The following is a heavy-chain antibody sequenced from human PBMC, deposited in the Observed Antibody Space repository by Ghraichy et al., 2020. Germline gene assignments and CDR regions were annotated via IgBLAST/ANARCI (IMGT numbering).Heavy chain of an antibody. CDR2: IYYSGST. CDR1: GGSISSYY. Sequence: SETLSLTCTVSGGSISSYYWSWIRQPPGKGLEWIGYIYYSGSTNYNPSLKSRVTISVDTSKNQFSLKLSSVTAADTAVYYCARRDYYYYYMDVWGKGTTVTVSS. CDR3: ARRDYYYYYMDV. V-gene: IGHV4-59*08. J-gene: IGHJ6*03.